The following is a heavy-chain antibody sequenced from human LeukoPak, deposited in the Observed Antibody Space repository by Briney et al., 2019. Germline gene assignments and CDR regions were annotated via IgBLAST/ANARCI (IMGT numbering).Heavy chain of an antibody. CDR3: ARLRQLWLLDV. CDR2: IYYSGST. V-gene: IGHV4-39*01. Sequence: SETLSLTCTVSGGSISSSSYYWGWIRQPPGKGLEWIGSIYYSGSTYYNPSLKSRVTIYVDTSKNQFSLKLSSGTAADTAVFYCARLRQLWLLDVWGQGTTVTVSS. CDR1: GGSISSSSYY. J-gene: IGHJ6*02. D-gene: IGHD5-18*01.